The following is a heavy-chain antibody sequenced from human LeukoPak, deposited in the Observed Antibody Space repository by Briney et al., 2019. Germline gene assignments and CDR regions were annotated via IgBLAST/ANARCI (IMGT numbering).Heavy chain of an antibody. CDR1: GFTFRSSE. J-gene: IGHJ4*02. V-gene: IGHV3-48*03. D-gene: IGHD3-22*01. CDR2: ISSSGSTI. CDR3: ARDRHKYNYDSGGYPPY. Sequence: GGSLRLSCAASGFTFRSSEMNWVRQAPGKGLEWVSYISSSGSTIYYADSVEGRFTISRDNAKNQLYLQMNALRAEDTAVCYCARDRHKYNYDSGGYPPYWGQGTLVTVSS.